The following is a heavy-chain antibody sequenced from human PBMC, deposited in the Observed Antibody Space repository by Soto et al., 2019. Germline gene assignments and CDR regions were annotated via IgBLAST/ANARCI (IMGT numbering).Heavy chain of an antibody. D-gene: IGHD3-22*01. CDR1: GFTFSSYA. V-gene: IGHV3-23*01. Sequence: PGGSLRLSCAASGFTFSSYAMSWVRQAPGKGLEWVSAISGSGGSTYYADSVKGRFTISRDNSKNTLYLQMNSLRAEDTAVYYCAKDRRARTLINMIVVAIEYWGQGTLVTLSS. CDR2: ISGSGGST. CDR3: AKDRRARTLINMIVVAIEY. J-gene: IGHJ4*02.